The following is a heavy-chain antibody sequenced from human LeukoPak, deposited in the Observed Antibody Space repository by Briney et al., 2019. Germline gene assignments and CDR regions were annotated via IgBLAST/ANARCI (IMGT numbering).Heavy chain of an antibody. J-gene: IGHJ4*02. D-gene: IGHD2-2*01. CDR3: ARHAAGAMFDY. V-gene: IGHV3-7*01. CDR2: IVQDGGEK. CDR1: GFSFISYW. Sequence: GGSLRLSCAASGFSFISYWMTWVRQTPGKGLEWVANIVQDGGEKYYVDSVKGRFTISRDNARDSLYLQMNSLRAEDTAIYYCARHAAGAMFDYWGQGTLVTVSS.